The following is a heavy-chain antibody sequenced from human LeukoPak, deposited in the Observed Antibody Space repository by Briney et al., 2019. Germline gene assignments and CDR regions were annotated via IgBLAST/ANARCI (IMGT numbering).Heavy chain of an antibody. V-gene: IGHV1-69*05. D-gene: IGHD1-26*01. Sequence: GASVKVSCKASGGTFSSYAISWVRRAPGQGLEWMGGIIPIFGTANYAQKFQGRVTITTDESTSTDYMELSSLRSEDTAVYYCARERVYSGSYSYFDCWGQGTLVTVSS. J-gene: IGHJ4*02. CDR2: IIPIFGTA. CDR1: GGTFSSYA. CDR3: ARERVYSGSYSYFDC.